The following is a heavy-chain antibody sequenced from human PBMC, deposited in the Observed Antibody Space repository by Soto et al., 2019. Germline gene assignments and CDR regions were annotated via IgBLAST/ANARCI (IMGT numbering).Heavy chain of an antibody. V-gene: IGHV3-48*04. Sequence: GGSLRLSCAASGFTFSFYSMNWVRQAPGKGLEWVSYISSSGSTIYYADSVKGRFTISRDNAKNSLYLQMNSLRAEDTAVYYCARGLTYYDFWSGPEWGQGTLVTVSS. D-gene: IGHD3-3*01. CDR3: ARGLTYYDFWSGPE. CDR1: GFTFSFYS. J-gene: IGHJ4*02. CDR2: ISSSGSTI.